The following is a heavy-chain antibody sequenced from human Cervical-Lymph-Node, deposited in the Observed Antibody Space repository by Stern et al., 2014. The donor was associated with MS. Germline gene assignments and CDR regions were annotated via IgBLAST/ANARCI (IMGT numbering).Heavy chain of an antibody. V-gene: IGHV3-30*03. D-gene: IGHD3-22*01. Sequence: VQLVESGGGVVQTGTSLRLSCEGSRFTFNNFVMHWIRQAPGKWLEWVAGMSHDGFSRYYVDSVKGRFTISRDDSKNTLYLQMNSLRPEDTAVYYCAREGYSSGRAPSFDYWGQGALVTVSS. J-gene: IGHJ4*02. CDR3: AREGYSSGRAPSFDY. CDR1: RFTFNNFV. CDR2: MSHDGFSR.